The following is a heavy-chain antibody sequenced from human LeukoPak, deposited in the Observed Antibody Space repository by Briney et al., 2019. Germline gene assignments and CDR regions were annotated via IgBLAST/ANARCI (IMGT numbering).Heavy chain of an antibody. V-gene: IGHV1-46*01. Sequence: ASVKVSCKASGYTFTSYYMHWVRQAPGQGLEWMGIINPSGGSTSYTQKFQGRVTMTRDTSTSTVYMELSSLRSEDTAVYYCARGIRKDYDFWSGSRNWFDPWGQGTLVTVSS. CDR1: GYTFTSYY. J-gene: IGHJ5*02. D-gene: IGHD3-3*01. CDR3: ARGIRKDYDFWSGSRNWFDP. CDR2: INPSGGST.